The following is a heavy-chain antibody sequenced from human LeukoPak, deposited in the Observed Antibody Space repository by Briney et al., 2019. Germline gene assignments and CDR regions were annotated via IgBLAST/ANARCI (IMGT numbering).Heavy chain of an antibody. CDR1: GFTFSSYS. D-gene: IGHD6-6*01. V-gene: IGHV3-21*01. CDR2: ISSSSSYI. Sequence: GGSLRLSCASSGFTFSSYSMNWVRQAPGKGLEWVSSISSSSSYIYYADSVKGRFTISRDNAKNSLYLQMNSLRAEDTAVYYCARAARPGFDHWGQGTLVTVSS. J-gene: IGHJ4*02. CDR3: ARAARPGFDH.